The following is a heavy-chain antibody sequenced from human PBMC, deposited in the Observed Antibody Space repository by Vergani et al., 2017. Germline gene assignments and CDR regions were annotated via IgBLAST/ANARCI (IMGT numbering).Heavy chain of an antibody. CDR1: GGTFRSYA. J-gene: IGHJ4*02. D-gene: IGHD3-10*01. CDR2: IIPIFGTA. CDR3: ARDRPLRGPPAY. Sequence: QVQLVQSGAEVKKPGSSVKVSCKASGGTFRSYAISWVRQAPGQGLEWMGGIIPIFGTANYAQNFQGRVTMTADESTSTAYMELSSLRSEDTAVYYCARDRPLRGPPAYWGQGTLVTVSS. V-gene: IGHV1-69*01.